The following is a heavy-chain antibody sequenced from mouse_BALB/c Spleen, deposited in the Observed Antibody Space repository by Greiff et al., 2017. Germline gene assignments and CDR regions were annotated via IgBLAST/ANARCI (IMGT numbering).Heavy chain of an antibody. D-gene: IGHD2-4*01. CDR3: TRETMITTFYFDY. Sequence: EVKLMESGGGLVKPGGSLKLSCAASGFTFSSYTMSWVRQTPEKRLEWVATISSGGSYTYYPDSVKGRFTISRDNAKNTLYLQMSSLKSEDTAMYYCTRETMITTFYFDYWGQGTTLTVSS. V-gene: IGHV5-6-4*01. CDR1: GFTFSSYT. CDR2: ISSGGSYT. J-gene: IGHJ2*01.